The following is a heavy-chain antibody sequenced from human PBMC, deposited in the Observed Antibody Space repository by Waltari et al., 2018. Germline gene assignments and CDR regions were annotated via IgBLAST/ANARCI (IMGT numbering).Heavy chain of an antibody. Sequence: EVQLVESGGGLVKPGGSLRLTGVVSGFTLIKAWMNWVRQGPGKGLEWVGRIKSEGDGGTTDYATPLKGRISLSRDDSKNTVYLQMNTLKAEDTGVYFCATDYGDFLGVWGPGTTVTV. V-gene: IGHV3-15*01. CDR1: GFTLIKAW. D-gene: IGHD3-10*01. CDR3: ATDYGDFLGV. CDR2: IKSEGDGGTT. J-gene: IGHJ6*02.